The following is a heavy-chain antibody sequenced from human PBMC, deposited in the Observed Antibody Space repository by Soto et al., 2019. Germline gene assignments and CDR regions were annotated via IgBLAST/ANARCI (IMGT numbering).Heavy chain of an antibody. CDR2: ISDSGDST. Sequence: EVQLLESGGGLIQPGGSLRLSCAASGFIFSDYVMSWVRQAPGKGLEWVSSISDSGDSTYSADSVKGRFTISRDNSKNTLYLQMNSLRAEDTAVYYCARQNVVVLGNYGFLWCQGTLVTVSS. CDR3: ARQNVVVLGNYGFL. J-gene: IGHJ4*02. CDR1: GFIFSDYV. V-gene: IGHV3-23*01. D-gene: IGHD2-15*01.